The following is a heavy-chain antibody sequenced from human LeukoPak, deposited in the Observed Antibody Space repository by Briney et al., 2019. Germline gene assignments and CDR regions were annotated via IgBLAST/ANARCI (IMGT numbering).Heavy chain of an antibody. CDR1: GYTFTGYY. Sequence: ASVKVSCKASGYTFTGYYMHWLRQAPGQGLECMGWINPNSGGTDYAQKFQGRVTMTRDTSISTAYMELSSLRSDDTAVYCCARDMPVSRLGTDFDYWGQGALVTVSS. J-gene: IGHJ4*02. V-gene: IGHV1-2*02. CDR3: ARDMPVSRLGTDFDY. D-gene: IGHD1-7*01. CDR2: INPNSGGT.